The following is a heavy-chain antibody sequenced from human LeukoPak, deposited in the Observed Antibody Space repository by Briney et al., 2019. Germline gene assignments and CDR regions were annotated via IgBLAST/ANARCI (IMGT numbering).Heavy chain of an antibody. CDR2: ISWNSGTL. V-gene: IGHV3-9*01. CDR3: ARGYCSSTSCPFDY. Sequence: PGGPLRLSCAATGFTFNERAMHWVRQAPGKGLEWVSGISWNSGTLDYAASVKGRFTISRDNSKNTLYLQMNSLRAEDTAVYYCARGYCSSTSCPFDYWGQGTLVTVSS. CDR1: GFTFNERA. J-gene: IGHJ4*02. D-gene: IGHD2-2*01.